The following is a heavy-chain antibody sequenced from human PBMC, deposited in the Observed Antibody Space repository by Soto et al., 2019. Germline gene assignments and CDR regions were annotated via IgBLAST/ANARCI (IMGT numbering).Heavy chain of an antibody. J-gene: IGHJ4*02. Sequence: SETLSLTCSVSGASIRSYYWHWIRQPPGKGLEWIGYVYTSDYTRYSSSLKSRVTISLDTSKNQFSLNLTSVTAADTAFYYCTRVPMMYYGAGTYGYFDSWGQGTLVTVSS. CDR1: GASIRSYY. D-gene: IGHD3-10*01. CDR3: TRVPMMYYGAGTYGYFDS. CDR2: VYTSDYT. V-gene: IGHV4-4*08.